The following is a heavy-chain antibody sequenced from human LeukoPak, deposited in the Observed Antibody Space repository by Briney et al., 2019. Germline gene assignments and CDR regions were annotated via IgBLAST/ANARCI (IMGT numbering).Heavy chain of an antibody. Sequence: GGSLRLSCAASGFTFSSYEMNWVRQAPGKGLEWVSYISSSGSTIYYADSVKGRFTISRDNAKNSLYLQMNSLRAEDMALYYCAKGWYYFDYWGQGTLVTVSS. J-gene: IGHJ4*02. D-gene: IGHD6-13*01. CDR1: GFTFSSYE. CDR3: AKGWYYFDY. V-gene: IGHV3-48*03. CDR2: ISSSGSTI.